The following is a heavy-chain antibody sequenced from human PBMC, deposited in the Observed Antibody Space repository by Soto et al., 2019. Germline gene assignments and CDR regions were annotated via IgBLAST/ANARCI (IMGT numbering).Heavy chain of an antibody. CDR3: ARDKASGWPRAFDI. D-gene: IGHD6-19*01. CDR2: IWYDGSNK. V-gene: IGHV3-33*01. Sequence: QVQLVESGGGVVQPGRSLRLSCAASGFTFSSYGMHWVRQAPGKGLEWVAVIWYDGSNKYYADSVKGRFTISRDNSKNTLYLQMNSLRAEDTAVYYCARDKASGWPRAFDIWGQGTMVTVSS. J-gene: IGHJ3*02. CDR1: GFTFSSYG.